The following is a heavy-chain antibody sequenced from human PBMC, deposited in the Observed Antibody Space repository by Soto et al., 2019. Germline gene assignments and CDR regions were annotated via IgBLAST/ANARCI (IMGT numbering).Heavy chain of an antibody. CDR1: GYTFTGYY. CDR2: INPNSGGT. J-gene: IGHJ6*02. V-gene: IGHV1-2*02. D-gene: IGHD3-3*01. CDR3: ARESSCITIFGVVIEGMDV. Sequence: ASVKVSCKASGYTFTGYYMHWVRQAPGQGLEWMGWINPNSGGTNYAQKFQGRVTMTRDTSISTAYMELSRLRSDDTAVYYCARESSCITIFGVVIEGMDVWGQGTRVTVSS.